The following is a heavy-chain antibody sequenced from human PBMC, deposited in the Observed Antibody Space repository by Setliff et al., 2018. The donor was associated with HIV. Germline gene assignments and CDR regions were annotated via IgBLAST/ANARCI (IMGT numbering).Heavy chain of an antibody. J-gene: IGHJ3*02. CDR3: ARDSDTAFDI. CDR1: GGTFSSYA. V-gene: IGHV1-69*10. CDR2: IIPILGIA. Sequence: SVKVSCKASGGTFSSYAISWVRQAPGQGLEGMGGIIPILGIANYAQKFQGRVTITADKSTSTAYMELSSLRSEDTAVYYCARDSDTAFDIWGQGTMVTVSS. D-gene: IGHD5-18*01.